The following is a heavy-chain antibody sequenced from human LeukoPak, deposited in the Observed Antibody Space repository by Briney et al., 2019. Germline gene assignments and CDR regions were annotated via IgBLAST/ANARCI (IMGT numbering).Heavy chain of an antibody. CDR3: ARAPDRSGSYYGGFDI. D-gene: IGHD3-10*01. CDR2: IYSGGST. V-gene: IGHV3-53*01. J-gene: IGHJ3*02. CDR1: GFTVSSSY. Sequence: GGSLRLFCAASGFTVSSSYMNLVRQAPGKGLEWVSVIYSGGSTYYADSVKGRFTISRDNSKNTLYLQMNSLRAEDTAVYYCARAPDRSGSYYGGFDIWGQGTMVTVSS.